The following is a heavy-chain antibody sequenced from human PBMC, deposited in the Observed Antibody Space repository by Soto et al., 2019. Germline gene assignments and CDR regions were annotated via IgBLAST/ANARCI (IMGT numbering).Heavy chain of an antibody. D-gene: IGHD2-15*01. CDR2: INSDGSST. V-gene: IGHV3-74*01. Sequence: TGGSLRLSCAASGFTFSSYWMHWVRQAPGKGLVWVSRINSDGSSTSYADSVKGRFTISRDNAKNTLYLQMNSLRAEDTAVYYCAREGGVVVVAAMDYWGQGTLVTVSS. CDR3: AREGGVVVVAAMDY. CDR1: GFTFSSYW. J-gene: IGHJ4*02.